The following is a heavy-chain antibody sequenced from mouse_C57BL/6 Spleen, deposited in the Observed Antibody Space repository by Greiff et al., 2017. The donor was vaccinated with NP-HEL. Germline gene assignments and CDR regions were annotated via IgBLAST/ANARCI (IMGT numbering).Heavy chain of an antibody. D-gene: IGHD1-1*01. CDR2: IYPGSGST. CDR1: GYTFTSYW. CDR3: ARTGVHYYGSSSFAY. J-gene: IGHJ3*01. V-gene: IGHV1-55*01. Sequence: QVQLKESGAELVKPGASVKMSCKASGYTFTSYWITWVKQRPGQGLEWIGDIYPGSGSTNYNEKFKSKATLTVDTSSSTAYMQLSSLTSEDSAVYYCARTGVHYYGSSSFAYWGQGTLVTVSA.